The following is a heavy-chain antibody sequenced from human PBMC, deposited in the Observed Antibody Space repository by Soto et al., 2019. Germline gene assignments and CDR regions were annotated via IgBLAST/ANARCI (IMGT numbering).Heavy chain of an antibody. CDR1: GGSISSYY. J-gene: IGHJ4*02. CDR3: ARRWGFTFDY. CDR2: IYYSGST. D-gene: IGHD1-26*01. V-gene: IGHV4-59*08. Sequence: QVQLQESGPGLVKPSETLSLTCTVSGGSISSYYWSWIRQPPGKGLEWIGYIYYSGSTNYNPSLKCRVTISVDTSKNQFSLKLSSVTAADTAVYYCARRWGFTFDYWGQGTLVTVSS.